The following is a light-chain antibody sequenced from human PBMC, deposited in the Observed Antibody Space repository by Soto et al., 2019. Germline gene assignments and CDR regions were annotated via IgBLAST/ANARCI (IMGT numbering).Light chain of an antibody. Sequence: DIQLTQSPSFLSASVGDRVTITCRASQGISSYLAWYQQKPGKAPNLLIYAASSLQSGVPSRFSGSGSGTEFTLTISSLQPEDLATYYCQQLSSFPLNFGGGTKVEIK. V-gene: IGKV1-9*01. CDR2: AAS. CDR1: QGISSY. J-gene: IGKJ4*01. CDR3: QQLSSFPLN.